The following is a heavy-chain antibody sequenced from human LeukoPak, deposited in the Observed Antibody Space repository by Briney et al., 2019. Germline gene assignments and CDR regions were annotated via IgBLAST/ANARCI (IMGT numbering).Heavy chain of an antibody. Sequence: SETLSLTCAVYGGSISGCYWSWIRQPAGKGLEWIGRIYTSGSTNYNPSLKSRVTMSVDTSKNQFSLKLSSVTAADTAVYYCARVRGAVAGTGGWFDPWGQGTLVTVSS. D-gene: IGHD6-19*01. J-gene: IGHJ5*02. V-gene: IGHV4-59*10. CDR3: ARVRGAVAGTGGWFDP. CDR2: IYTSGST. CDR1: GGSISGCY.